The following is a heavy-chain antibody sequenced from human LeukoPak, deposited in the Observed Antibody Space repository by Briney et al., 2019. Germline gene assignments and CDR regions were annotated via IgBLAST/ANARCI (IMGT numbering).Heavy chain of an antibody. CDR1: GYTFTSYD. D-gene: IGHD6-19*01. CDR3: ARGARGSSGWYQPTTKKNWFDP. J-gene: IGHJ5*02. CDR2: ISAYNGNT. Sequence: GSVKVSCKASGYTFTSYDINWVRQAPGQGLEWMGWISAYNGNTNYAQKLQGRVTMTTDTSTSTAYMELRSLRSDDTAVYYCARGARGSSGWYQPTTKKNWFDPWGQGTLVTVSS. V-gene: IGHV1-18*01.